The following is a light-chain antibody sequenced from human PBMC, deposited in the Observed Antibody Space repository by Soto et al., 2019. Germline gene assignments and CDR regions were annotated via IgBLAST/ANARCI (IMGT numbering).Light chain of an antibody. V-gene: IGKV3-15*01. CDR3: QQHNNWPPLT. Sequence: EIVMTQSPATLSVSPVERATLSCKAIQSVSSNLAWYQQTPGQAPRLLIYGASTRATGTPARFSGSGSGTEFTLTISSLQSEDVAVYFCQQHNNWPPLTFGGGTKVDIK. CDR1: QSVSSN. CDR2: GAS. J-gene: IGKJ4*01.